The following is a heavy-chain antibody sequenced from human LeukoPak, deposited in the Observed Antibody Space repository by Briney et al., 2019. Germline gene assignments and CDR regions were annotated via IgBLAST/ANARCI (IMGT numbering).Heavy chain of an antibody. D-gene: IGHD3-16*01. J-gene: IGHJ4*02. CDR1: GFTFSNYG. CDR3: ARGGYIDY. Sequence: GGSLRLSCAASGFTFSNYGIHWVRQAPGKGLEWVAFIRYDGSDEYYAESVKGRFTISRDNSKNTLYLQMNSLRAEDTAVYYCARGGYIDYWGQGTLVTVSS. CDR2: IRYDGSDE. V-gene: IGHV3-30*02.